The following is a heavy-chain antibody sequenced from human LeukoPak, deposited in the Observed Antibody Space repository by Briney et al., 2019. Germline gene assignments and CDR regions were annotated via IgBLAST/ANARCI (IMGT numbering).Heavy chain of an antibody. D-gene: IGHD3-10*01. V-gene: IGHV1-8*03. J-gene: IGHJ6*03. CDR1: GYTFTGYY. CDR3: ARGAPRYYYGSGLYYYYMDV. Sequence: ASVKVSCKASGYTFTGYYMHWVRQATGQGLEWMGWMNPNSGNTGYAQKFQGRVTITRNTSISTAYMELSSLRSEDTAVYYCARGAPRYYYGSGLYYYYMDVWGKGTTVTVSS. CDR2: MNPNSGNT.